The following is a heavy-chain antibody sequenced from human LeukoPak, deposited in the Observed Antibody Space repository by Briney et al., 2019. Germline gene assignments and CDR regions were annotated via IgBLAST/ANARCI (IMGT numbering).Heavy chain of an antibody. J-gene: IGHJ4*02. D-gene: IGHD2-2*01. Sequence: PGGSLRLSCAASGFTFSNYAMSWVRQAPGKGLVWVSAISGRGGATYYADAVKGRFTISRDNSNNTLYLQMNSLSAEDTAVYYCAKEDASSSIDYWGQGTVVTVSS. V-gene: IGHV3-23*01. CDR1: GFTFSNYA. CDR3: AKEDASSSIDY. CDR2: ISGRGGAT.